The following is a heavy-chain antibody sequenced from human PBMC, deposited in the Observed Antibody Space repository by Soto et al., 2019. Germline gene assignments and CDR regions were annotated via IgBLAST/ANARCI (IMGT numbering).Heavy chain of an antibody. CDR1: GGSISSYY. D-gene: IGHD6-19*01. J-gene: IGHJ4*02. CDR3: ARGGGSSGWYNY. CDR2: IYYSGST. Sequence: SETLSLTCTVSGGSISSYYWSWIRQPPGKGLEWIGYIYYSGSTNYNPSLKSRVTISVDTSKNQFSLKLSSVTAADTAVYYCARGGGSSGWYNYWGKGTLVTVSS. V-gene: IGHV4-59*01.